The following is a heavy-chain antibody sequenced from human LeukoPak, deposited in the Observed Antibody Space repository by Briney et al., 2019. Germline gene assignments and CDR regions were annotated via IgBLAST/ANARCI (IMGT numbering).Heavy chain of an antibody. D-gene: IGHD4-23*01. Sequence: GGALRLSCVASGFAFSSFAMSGVRQALGGGVEGVSGLNGSASQYHAEPVKGRFTISRDNYKNKLHMQMKSLRAEDTDVYSCAKARGGTSRTYYFDYWGQGTLVTVSS. J-gene: IGHJ4*02. CDR1: GFAFSSFA. V-gene: IGHV3-23*01. CDR2: LNGSASQ. CDR3: AKARGGTSRTYYFDY.